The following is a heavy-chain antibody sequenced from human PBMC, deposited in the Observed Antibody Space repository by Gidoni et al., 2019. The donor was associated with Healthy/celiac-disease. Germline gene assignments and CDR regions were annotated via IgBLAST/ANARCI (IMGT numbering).Heavy chain of an antibody. CDR1: GYSISSGYY. CDR3: ARVIGRSSWYGAFDI. D-gene: IGHD6-13*01. Sequence: QVQLKESGPGLVKPSETLSLTCAVSGYSISSGYYWGWIRQPPGKGLEWIGSIYHSGSTYYNPSLKSRVTISVDTSKNQFSLKLSSVTAADTAVYYCARVIGRSSWYGAFDIWGQGTMVTVSS. J-gene: IGHJ3*02. CDR2: IYHSGST. V-gene: IGHV4-38-2*01.